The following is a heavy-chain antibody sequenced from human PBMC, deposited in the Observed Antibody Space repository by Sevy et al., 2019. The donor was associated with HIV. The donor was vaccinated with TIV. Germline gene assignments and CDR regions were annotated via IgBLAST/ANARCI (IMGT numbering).Heavy chain of an antibody. V-gene: IGHV4-4*07. CDR3: ATKRGEVGGYYHDAFDI. J-gene: IGHJ3*02. CDR2: IYTSGNT. D-gene: IGHD3-3*01. CDR1: GGSISSYY. Sequence: SETLSLTCTVSGGSISSYYWSWIRQPAGKGLEWIGRIYTSGNTNYNPSLKSRVIMSVDTSKNRLSLKLSSVTAADTAVYYCATKRGEVGGYYHDAFDIWGQGTMVTVSS.